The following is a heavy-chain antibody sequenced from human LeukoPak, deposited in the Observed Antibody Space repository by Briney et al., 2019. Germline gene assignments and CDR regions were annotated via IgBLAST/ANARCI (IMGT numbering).Heavy chain of an antibody. CDR3: AMEGSSGWTFEY. CDR2: ISAYNGNT. J-gene: IGHJ4*02. Sequence: ASVKVSCKASGYTFTGYGIAWVRQAPGQGLEWMGWISAYNGNTNYAQKLQGRVTMTTDTSTSTAYMELRSLRSDDTAIYYCAMEGSSGWTFEYWGQGTLVTVSS. CDR1: GYTFTGYG. V-gene: IGHV1-18*01. D-gene: IGHD6-19*01.